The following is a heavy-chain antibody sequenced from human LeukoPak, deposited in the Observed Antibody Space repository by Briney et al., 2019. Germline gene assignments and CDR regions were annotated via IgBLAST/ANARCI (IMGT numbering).Heavy chain of an antibody. CDR3: ARGFYCSSTSCYVGWFDP. Sequence: GASVKVSCKASGDTFTSYDINWVRQATGQGLEWMGWMDPNSGNTGYAQKFQGRVTITRNTSISTAYMELSSLRSEDTPVYYCARGFYCSSTSCYVGWFDPWGQGTLVTVSS. V-gene: IGHV1-8*03. CDR2: MDPNSGNT. D-gene: IGHD2-2*01. J-gene: IGHJ5*02. CDR1: GDTFTSYD.